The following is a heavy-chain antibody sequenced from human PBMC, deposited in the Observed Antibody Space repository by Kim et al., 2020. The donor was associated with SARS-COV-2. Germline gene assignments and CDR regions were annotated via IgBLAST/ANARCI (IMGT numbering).Heavy chain of an antibody. V-gene: IGHV3-23*01. CDR2: ISGSGGST. CDR1: GFTFSSYA. Sequence: GGSLRLSCAASGFTFSSYAMSWVRQAPGKGLEWVSAISGSGGSTYYADSVKGRFTISRDNSKNTLYLQMNSLRAEDTAVYYCAKVMVRGVILASPFDYWGQGTLVTVSS. CDR3: AKVMVRGVILASPFDY. D-gene: IGHD3-10*01. J-gene: IGHJ4*02.